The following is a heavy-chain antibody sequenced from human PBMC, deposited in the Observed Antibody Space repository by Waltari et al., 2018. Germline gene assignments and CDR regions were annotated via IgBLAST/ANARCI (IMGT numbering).Heavy chain of an antibody. CDR1: GFTFSNYA. Sequence: EVQLLESGGRLVQPGESLRLSCAASGFTFSNYAMNWVRQAPGKGLEWVSVIYGGGGSTFYSESVKGRFTISRDNSKNTLYLLMNDLRANDTAVYYCAKKHEYGPGPPRDYFCFMDVWGKGTTVTVSS. D-gene: IGHD3-10*01. J-gene: IGHJ6*03. CDR3: AKKHEYGPGPPRDYFCFMDV. CDR2: IYGGGGST. V-gene: IGHV3-23*03.